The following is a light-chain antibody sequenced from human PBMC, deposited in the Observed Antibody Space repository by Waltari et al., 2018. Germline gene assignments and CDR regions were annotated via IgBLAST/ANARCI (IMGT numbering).Light chain of an antibody. V-gene: IGKV1-9*01. Sequence: IHLTQSPSYLSASVGDRVTITCRASRGISSYLAWYHQKPGKAPKLLIYAASTLQSGVPLRFSGSGSGTEFTLTISSLQPEDFATYYCQQVNTYSWTFGQGTKVEIK. J-gene: IGKJ1*01. CDR1: RGISSY. CDR2: AAS. CDR3: QQVNTYSWT.